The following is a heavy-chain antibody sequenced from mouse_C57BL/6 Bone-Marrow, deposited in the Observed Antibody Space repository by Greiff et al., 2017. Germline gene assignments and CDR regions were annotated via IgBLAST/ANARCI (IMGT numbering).Heavy chain of an antibody. J-gene: IGHJ3*01. CDR2: INPNNGGT. CDR3: ARSYDGYPSGFAY. CDR1: GYTFTDYN. D-gene: IGHD2-3*01. V-gene: IGHV1-22*01. Sequence: EVQLQQSGPELVKPGASVKMSCKASGYTFTDYNMPWVKQSHGQSLEWIGYINPNNGGTCYNQKFKGKATLTVNKSSSTAYMERRSLTSEDSAVYYCARSYDGYPSGFAYWGQGTLVTVSA.